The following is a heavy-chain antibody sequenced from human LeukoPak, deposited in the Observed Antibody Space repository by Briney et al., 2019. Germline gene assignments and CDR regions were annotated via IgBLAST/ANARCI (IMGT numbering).Heavy chain of an antibody. CDR3: ARDLMTY. Sequence: SGGSLRLSCTVSGFTFSSYWMHWVRQGPGKGLVWVSRISGDESTTNYADSVKGRFTIFRDNSKNTLYLQMNSLRAEDTAVYYCARDLMTYWGQGTLVTVSS. CDR2: ISGDESTT. V-gene: IGHV3-74*01. CDR1: GFTFSSYW. J-gene: IGHJ4*02.